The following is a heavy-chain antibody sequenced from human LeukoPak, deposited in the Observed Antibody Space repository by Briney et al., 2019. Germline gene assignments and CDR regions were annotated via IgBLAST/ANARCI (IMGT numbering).Heavy chain of an antibody. CDR3: ARDFKEADP. CDR2: ISSSGSTI. CDR1: GFTFSSYE. Sequence: GGSLRLSCAASGFTFSSYEMNWVRQAPGKWLEWVSYISSSGSTIYYADSVKGRFTISRDNARKTLYLQTNSVRAEDTAVYYCARDFKEADPWGQGTLVTVSS. J-gene: IGHJ5*02. V-gene: IGHV3-48*03.